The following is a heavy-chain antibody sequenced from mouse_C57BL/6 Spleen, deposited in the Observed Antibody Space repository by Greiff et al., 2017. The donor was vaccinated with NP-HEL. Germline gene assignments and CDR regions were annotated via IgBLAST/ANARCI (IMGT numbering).Heavy chain of an antibody. CDR1: GYTFTSYW. CDR2: IHPNSGST. J-gene: IGHJ4*01. Sequence: VQLQQSGAELVKPGASVKLSCKASGYTFTSYWMHWVKQRPGQGLEWIGMIHPNSGSTNYNEKFKSKATLTVDKSSSTAYMQLSSLTSEDSAVYYCAREGPLRPMDYWGQGTSVTVSS. CDR3: AREGPLRPMDY. V-gene: IGHV1-64*01. D-gene: IGHD3-3*01.